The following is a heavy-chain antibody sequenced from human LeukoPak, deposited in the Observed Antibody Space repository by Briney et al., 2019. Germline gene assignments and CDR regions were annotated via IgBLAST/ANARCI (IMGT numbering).Heavy chain of an antibody. V-gene: IGHV1-18*01. CDR2: ISAYNGNT. CDR1: GGTFSSYA. CDR3: ARGAGCSGGSCYPRTPYGNYYYYYYMDV. D-gene: IGHD2-15*01. J-gene: IGHJ6*03. Sequence: GSSVKVSCKASGGTFSSYAISWVRQAPGQGLEWMGWISAYNGNTNYAQKLQGRVTMTTDTSTSTAYMELRSLRSDDTAVYYCARGAGCSGGSCYPRTPYGNYYYYYYMDVWGKGTTVTVSS.